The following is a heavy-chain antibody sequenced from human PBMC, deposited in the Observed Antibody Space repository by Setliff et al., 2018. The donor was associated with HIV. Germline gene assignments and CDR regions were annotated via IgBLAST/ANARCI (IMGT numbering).Heavy chain of an antibody. J-gene: IGHJ6*04. CDR1: GGSISSYY. CDR2: IYYSGST. V-gene: IGHV4-59*12. CDR3: ARDEIGV. Sequence: SETLSLTCTVSGGSISSYYWSWIRQPPGKGLEWIGYIYYSGSTNNNPSLKSRVTISVDTSKNQFSLKLSSVTAADTAVYYCARDEIGVWGKGTTVTVSS.